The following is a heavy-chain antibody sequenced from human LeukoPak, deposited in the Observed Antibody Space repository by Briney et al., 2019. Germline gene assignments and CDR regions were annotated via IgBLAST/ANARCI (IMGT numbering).Heavy chain of an antibody. CDR1: GYTFTSYY. CDR3: ARGYYYDSSGYPYYFDY. V-gene: IGHV1-46*01. J-gene: IGHJ4*02. D-gene: IGHD3-22*01. CDR2: INPSGGTT. Sequence: ASVKVSCKASGYTFTSYYMHWVRQAPGQGLEWMGIINPSGGTTSYPQKFQGRVTMTRDTSTSTVYMELSSLRSEDTAVYYCARGYYYDSSGYPYYFDYWGQGTLVTVSS.